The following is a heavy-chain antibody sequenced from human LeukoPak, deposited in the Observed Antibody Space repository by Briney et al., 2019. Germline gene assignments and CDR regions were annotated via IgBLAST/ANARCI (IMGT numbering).Heavy chain of an antibody. V-gene: IGHV1-8*03. Sequence: ASVKVSCKASGYTFTSYGISWVRQAPGQGLEWMGWVNPKSGNTGYKQKFQARVTITRDTSISAAYMELSSLTSDDTAVYYCARGLGGGSFADYWGQGTLVTVSS. CDR2: VNPKSGNT. CDR3: ARGLGGGSFADY. CDR1: GYTFTSYG. D-gene: IGHD1-26*01. J-gene: IGHJ4*02.